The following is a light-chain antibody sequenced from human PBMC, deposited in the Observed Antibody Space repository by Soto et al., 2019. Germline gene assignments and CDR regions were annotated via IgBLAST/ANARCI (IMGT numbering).Light chain of an antibody. CDR1: QSISSW. CDR3: QQYDSYPLT. V-gene: IGKV1-5*03. Sequence: DIQMTQSPSTVSASVGDRVTITCRASQSISSWLAWYQQKPGKAPKLLIYKASTLQSGVPSRFSGSGSGTEFTITISSLQPDDFATYYCQQYDSYPLTFGGGTKVEIK. J-gene: IGKJ4*01. CDR2: KAS.